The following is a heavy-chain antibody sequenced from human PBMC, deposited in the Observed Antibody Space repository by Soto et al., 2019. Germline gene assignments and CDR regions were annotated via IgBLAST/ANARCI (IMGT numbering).Heavy chain of an antibody. V-gene: IGHV4-39*07. CDR3: ARIGSSGYYDYFDY. CDR2: IYYSGST. J-gene: IGHJ4*02. CDR1: GGSISSSSYY. D-gene: IGHD3-22*01. Sequence: SETLSLTCTVSGGSISSSSYYWGWIRQPPGKGLEWIGSIYYSGSTYYNPSLKSRVTISVDTSKNQFSLKLSSVTAADTAVYYCARIGSSGYYDYFDYWGQGTLVTVSS.